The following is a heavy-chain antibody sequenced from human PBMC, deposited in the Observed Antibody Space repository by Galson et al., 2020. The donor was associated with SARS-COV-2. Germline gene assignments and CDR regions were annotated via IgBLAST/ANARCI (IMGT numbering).Heavy chain of an antibody. Sequence: NSGNTGYAQKFHGRVTMTRNTSISAAYMELSSLRSEDTAVYYCARAPPYGSSWYDGYYFDYWGQGTLVTVSS. CDR3: ARAPPYGSSWYDGYYFDY. J-gene: IGHJ4*02. V-gene: IGHV1-8*01. CDR2: NSGNT. D-gene: IGHD6-13*01.